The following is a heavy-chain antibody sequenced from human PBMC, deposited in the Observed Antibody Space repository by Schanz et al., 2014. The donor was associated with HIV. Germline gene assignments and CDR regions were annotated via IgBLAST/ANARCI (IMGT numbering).Heavy chain of an antibody. CDR2: ISESGGRT. D-gene: IGHD3-22*01. CDR3: AKPEYDSSGNSQTHFDY. V-gene: IGHV3-23*04. Sequence: EVLLVESGGGFVQPGGSLRLSCATSGFPFAAYAMTWVRQAPGKGLEWVSSISESGGRTYYADTVNGRFTISRDNSKNTLSLQMTALRTEDTAIYYCAKPEYDSSGNSQTHFDYWGQGTLVSVSS. CDR1: GFPFAAYA. J-gene: IGHJ4*02.